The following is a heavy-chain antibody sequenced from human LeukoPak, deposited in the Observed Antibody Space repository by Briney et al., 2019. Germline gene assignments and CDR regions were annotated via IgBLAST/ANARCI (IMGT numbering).Heavy chain of an antibody. D-gene: IGHD2-21*02. Sequence: SQTLSLTCTVSGGSISSGGYYWSWIRQHPGKGLEWIGYIYYSGSTYYNPSLKSRVTISVDTSKNQFSLKLSSVTAADTAVYYCAGIVVVVTAGPDYWGQGTLVTVSS. CDR3: AGIVVVVTAGPDY. V-gene: IGHV4-31*03. CDR2: IYYSGST. CDR1: GGSISSGGYY. J-gene: IGHJ4*02.